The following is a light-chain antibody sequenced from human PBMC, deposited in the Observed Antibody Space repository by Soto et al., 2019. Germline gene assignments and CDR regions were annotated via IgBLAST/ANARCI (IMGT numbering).Light chain of an antibody. J-gene: IGKJ2*01. CDR3: QQSYTSPYT. CDR1: QSINTY. Sequence: DIQMTQSPSSLSASVGDRVTITCRASQSINTYLNWYQQRRGKAPKLLIYAASSLQSGVASRFSGSGSGTDVTLTISSLQYEDFSTYYCQQSYTSPYTFGQGTILEIK. CDR2: AAS. V-gene: IGKV1-39*01.